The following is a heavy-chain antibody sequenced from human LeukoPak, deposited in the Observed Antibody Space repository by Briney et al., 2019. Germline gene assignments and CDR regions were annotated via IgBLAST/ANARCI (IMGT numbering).Heavy chain of an antibody. CDR2: INHSGST. Sequence: SETLSLTCAVSGGSFSGYYWSWIRQPPGKGLEWIGEINHSGSTNYNPSLKSRVTISVDTSKNQFSLKLSSVTAADTAVYYCARGGKWLAYFDYWGQGTLVTVSS. CDR1: GGSFSGYY. J-gene: IGHJ4*02. V-gene: IGHV4-34*01. D-gene: IGHD6-19*01. CDR3: ARGGKWLAYFDY.